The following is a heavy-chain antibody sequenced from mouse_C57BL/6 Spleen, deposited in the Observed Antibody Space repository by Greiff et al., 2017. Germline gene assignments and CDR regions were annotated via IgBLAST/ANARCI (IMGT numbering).Heavy chain of an antibody. Sequence: VQLQQPGAELVKPGASVKLSCKASGYTFTSYWMHWVKQRPGQGLEWIGMIHPNSGSTNYNEKFKSKATLTVDKSSSTAYMQLSSLTSEDSAVYYCAPITTVVPYFDYWGQGTTLTVSS. CDR1: GYTFTSYW. CDR2: IHPNSGST. J-gene: IGHJ2*01. D-gene: IGHD1-1*01. CDR3: APITTVVPYFDY. V-gene: IGHV1-64*01.